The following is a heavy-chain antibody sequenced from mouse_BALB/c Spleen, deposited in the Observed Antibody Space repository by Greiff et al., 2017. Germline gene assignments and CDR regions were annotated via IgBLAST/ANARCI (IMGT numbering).Heavy chain of an antibody. CDR2: ISYSGST. CDR3: ARSAARAPYYAMDY. J-gene: IGHJ4*01. CDR1: GYSITSDYA. Sequence: EVKLQESGPGLVKPSQSLSLTCTVTGYSITSDYAWNWIRQFPGNKLEWMGYISYSGSTSYNPSLKSRISITRDTSKNQFFLQLNSVTTEDTATYYCARSAARAPYYAMDYWGQGTSVTVSS. D-gene: IGHD3-1*01. V-gene: IGHV3-2*02.